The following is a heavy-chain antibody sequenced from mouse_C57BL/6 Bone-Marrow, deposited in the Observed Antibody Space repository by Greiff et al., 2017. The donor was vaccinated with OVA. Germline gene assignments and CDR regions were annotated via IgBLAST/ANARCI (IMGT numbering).Heavy chain of an antibody. J-gene: IGHJ4*01. V-gene: IGHV5-12*01. CDR1: GFTFSDYY. CDR3: ARDAMDY. CDR2: ISNGGGST. Sequence: EVQVVESGGGLVQPGGSLKLSCAASGFTFSDYYMYWVRQTPEKRLEWVAYISNGGGSTYYPDTVKGRFTISRDNAKNTLYLQMSRLKSEDTAMYYCARDAMDYWGQGTSVTVSS.